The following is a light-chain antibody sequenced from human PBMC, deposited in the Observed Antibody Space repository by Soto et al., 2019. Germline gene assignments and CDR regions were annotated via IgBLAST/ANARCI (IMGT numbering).Light chain of an antibody. CDR3: QQYNNWTPWT. CDR2: GAS. CDR1: QSVSGN. Sequence: EIVMTQSPATLSVSPGERATLSCRASQSVSGNFAWYQQKPGQAPRLLIYGASTRATGIPARFSGSGSGTAFTLNISSLQSEDFAVYYCQQYNNWTPWTFGQGTKVEIK. J-gene: IGKJ1*01. V-gene: IGKV3-15*01.